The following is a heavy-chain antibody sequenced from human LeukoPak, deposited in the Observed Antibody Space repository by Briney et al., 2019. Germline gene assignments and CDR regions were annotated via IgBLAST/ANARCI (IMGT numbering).Heavy chain of an antibody. D-gene: IGHD6-13*01. J-gene: IGHJ4*02. CDR1: GGSFSGDF. CDR2: INHGGST. V-gene: IGHV4-34*01. Sequence: SETLSLTCAVYGGSFSGDFWSWIRQSPGKGLEWIGEINHGGSTTYNPSLQSRVTMSVDTSTNQISLKMTSVTAADTAVYYCARDVLAAPGTFDYWGQGALVTVSS. CDR3: ARDVLAAPGTFDY.